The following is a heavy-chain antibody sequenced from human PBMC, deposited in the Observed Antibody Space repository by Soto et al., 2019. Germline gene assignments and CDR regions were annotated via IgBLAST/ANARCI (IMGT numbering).Heavy chain of an antibody. Sequence: VKVSCKTSGYSFTTYGISWVRQAPGQGLEWMGWTSSNNGKTKYAQKFQGRVTMTTDKSTNTVHMELRSLRSGDTAVYYCARTSVAQSEDYFDYWGQGTLVTVSS. J-gene: IGHJ4*02. CDR2: TSSNNGKT. V-gene: IGHV1-18*01. CDR1: GYSFTTYG. CDR3: ARTSVAQSEDYFDY. D-gene: IGHD5-12*01.